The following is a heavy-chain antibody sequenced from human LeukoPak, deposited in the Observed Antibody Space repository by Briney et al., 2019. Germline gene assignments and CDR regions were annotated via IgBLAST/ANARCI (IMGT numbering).Heavy chain of an antibody. J-gene: IGHJ5*02. Sequence: SETLSLTCTVSGGSISSSSYYWGWIRQPPGKGLEWIGYIYHSGSTYYNPSLKSRVTISVDRSKNQFSLKLSSVTAADTAVYYCARAFYGSGSYYENWFDPWGQGTLVTVSS. D-gene: IGHD3-10*01. V-gene: IGHV4-30-2*01. CDR3: ARAFYGSGSYYENWFDP. CDR2: IYHSGST. CDR1: GGSISSSSYY.